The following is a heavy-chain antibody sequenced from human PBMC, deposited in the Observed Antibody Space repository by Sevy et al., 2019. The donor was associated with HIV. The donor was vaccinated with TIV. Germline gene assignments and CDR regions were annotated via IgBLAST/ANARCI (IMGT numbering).Heavy chain of an antibody. J-gene: IGHJ6*02. D-gene: IGHD3-3*01. V-gene: IGHV3-48*01. CDR2: ISSSSSTI. Sequence: GGSLRLSCAASGFTFSSYSMNWVRQAPGKGLEWVSYISSSSSTIYYADSVKGRFTISRDNAKNSLYLQMNSLRAEDTAVYYCARERGMGVLRFWDPYYYGMDVWGQGTTVTVSS. CDR3: ARERGMGVLRFWDPYYYGMDV. CDR1: GFTFSSYS.